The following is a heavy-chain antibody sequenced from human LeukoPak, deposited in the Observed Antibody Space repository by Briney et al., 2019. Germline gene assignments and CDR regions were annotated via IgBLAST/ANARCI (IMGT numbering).Heavy chain of an antibody. CDR1: GGTFSSYA. J-gene: IGHJ6*03. Sequence: SVKVSCKASGGTFSSYAVSWVRQAPGQGLQWMGGIIPIFGSANYAQKFQGRVTITADKSTSTAYMELSSLRSEDTAVYYCARGRGGKYCSGGSCYSYDYYYYYMDVWGKGTTVTVSS. CDR2: IIPIFGSA. D-gene: IGHD2-15*01. V-gene: IGHV1-69*06. CDR3: ARGRGGKYCSGGSCYSYDYYYYYMDV.